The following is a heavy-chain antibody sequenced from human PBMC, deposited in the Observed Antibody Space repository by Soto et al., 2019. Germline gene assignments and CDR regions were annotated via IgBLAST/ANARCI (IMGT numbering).Heavy chain of an antibody. V-gene: IGHV1-2*02. CDR3: ARDLSRQSWKWFDH. Sequence: GXSVKVSCKTSVYTFTYHYINWVRQAPGQGPEYMGWIHPNSGDTKYTQRFQGRVTMTRDTSISTAYMELRRLTSDDTAVYYCARDLSRQSWKWFDHWGQGTLVTVSS. J-gene: IGHJ5*02. CDR2: IHPNSGDT. CDR1: VYTFTYHY. D-gene: IGHD1-1*01.